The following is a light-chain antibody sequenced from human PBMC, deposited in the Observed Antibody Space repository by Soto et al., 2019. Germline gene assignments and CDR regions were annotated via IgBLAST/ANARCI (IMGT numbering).Light chain of an antibody. CDR2: KAS. J-gene: IGKJ1*01. CDR1: QSISIY. CDR3: QHFNDYSGT. V-gene: IGKV1-5*03. Sequence: DIQMTQSPSTLSASVGDRVTITCRASQSISIYLAWYQQKPGKAPKLLIYKASSLESGVPSRFSGSGSGTDFTLTISSLQPDDFATYYCQHFNDYSGTFGQGTKVDIK.